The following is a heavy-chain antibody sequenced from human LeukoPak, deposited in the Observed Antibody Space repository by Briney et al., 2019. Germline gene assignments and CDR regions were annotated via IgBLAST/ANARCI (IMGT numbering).Heavy chain of an antibody. CDR1: GYTFTSYA. CDR2: INAGNGNT. V-gene: IGHV1-3*01. J-gene: IGHJ4*02. D-gene: IGHD4-17*01. CDR3: ARDPTAPMEDGDYGFGIDY. Sequence: ASVKVSCKASGYTFTSYAMHWMRQAPGQRLEWMGWINAGNGNTKYSQKFQGRVTITRDTSASTAYMELSSLRSEDTAVYYCARDPTAPMEDGDYGFGIDYWGQGTLVTVSS.